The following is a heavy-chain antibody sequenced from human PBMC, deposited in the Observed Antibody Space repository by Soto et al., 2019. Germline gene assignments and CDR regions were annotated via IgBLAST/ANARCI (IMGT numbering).Heavy chain of an antibody. CDR1: GDSVSSNSAG. CDR3: TGITWFRGMDV. V-gene: IGHV6-1*01. Sequence: SQTLALACVISGDSVSSNSAGCNCIRQSPSRGLELLGRTYYKSNLNNDYALSVKSRITINPDTSKNQFSLHLYSVTPEDTAVYYCTGITWFRGMDVWGQGTPVTVSS. CDR2: TYYKSNLNN. J-gene: IGHJ6*02. D-gene: IGHD3-10*01.